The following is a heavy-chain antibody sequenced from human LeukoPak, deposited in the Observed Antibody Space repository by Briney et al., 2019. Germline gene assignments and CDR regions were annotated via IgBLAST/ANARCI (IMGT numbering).Heavy chain of an antibody. CDR2: ISNSGTTI. D-gene: IGHD3-3*01. CDR1: GFTFSDYY. Sequence: GGSLRLFCAASGFTFSDYYMSWIRQAPGKGLEWISYISNSGTTIYYSDSVRGRFTISRDNAKNSLYLQMNSLRAEDTAVYYCAAWDFWRGSGIDYWGQGTLVTVSS. CDR3: AAWDFWRGSGIDY. V-gene: IGHV3-11*01. J-gene: IGHJ4*02.